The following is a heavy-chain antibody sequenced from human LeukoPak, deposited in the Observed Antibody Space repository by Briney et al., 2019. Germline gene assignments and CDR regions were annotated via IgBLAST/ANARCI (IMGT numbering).Heavy chain of an antibody. J-gene: IGHJ4*02. CDR3: ANYDYIDYTFDY. V-gene: IGHV4-39*01. CDR1: GGSISNSNYY. Sequence: PSETLSLTRTVSGGSISNSNYYWGWIRQPPGKGLEWIGTIYYSGSTYYNPSLKSRVTISVDTSKNQFSVKLSSVTATDTAVYYCANYDYIDYTFDYWGQGTLVTVSS. D-gene: IGHD4-11*01. CDR2: IYYSGST.